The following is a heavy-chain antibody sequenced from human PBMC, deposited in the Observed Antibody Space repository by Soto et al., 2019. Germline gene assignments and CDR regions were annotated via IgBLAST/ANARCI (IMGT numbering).Heavy chain of an antibody. Sequence: RLSCAASGFTFSTYWMHWVRQSPGKGRVWVARIKSDGSSTTYADSVKGRFAISRDNAKNTLYLQMNSLRGEDTAVYYCAREHMLRGRDFNWFEPWGQGTLVTFS. CDR2: IKSDGSST. CDR3: AREHMLRGRDFNWFEP. V-gene: IGHV3-74*01. D-gene: IGHD3-10*01. CDR1: GFTFSTYW. J-gene: IGHJ5*02.